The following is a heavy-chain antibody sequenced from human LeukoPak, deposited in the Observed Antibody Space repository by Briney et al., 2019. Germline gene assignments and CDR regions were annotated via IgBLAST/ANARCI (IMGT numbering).Heavy chain of an antibody. CDR3: AREKAYYYYMDV. J-gene: IGHJ6*03. V-gene: IGHV1-69*13. CDR2: IIPIFGTA. CDR1: GGTFSSYA. Sequence: SVKVSCKASGGTFSSYAISWVRQAPGQGLEWMGGIIPIFGTANYAQKFQGRVTITADESTSTAYMELSSLRSEDTAVYYCAREKAYYYYMDVWGKGTTVTISS.